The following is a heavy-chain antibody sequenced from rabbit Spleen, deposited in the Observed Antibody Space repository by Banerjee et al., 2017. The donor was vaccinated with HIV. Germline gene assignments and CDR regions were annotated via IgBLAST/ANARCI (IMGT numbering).Heavy chain of an antibody. CDR2: IYVGSGST. D-gene: IGHD1-1*01. V-gene: IGHV1S40*01. CDR3: SRSGYVGGDYTWDL. Sequence: QSLEESGGDLVKPGASLTLTCTASGFTISSSDYMCWVRLAPGKGLEWIGCIYVGSGSTHYASWAKGRFTMHKTSSTTVTLQLTSLTAADTATYFCSRSGYVGGDYTWDLWGPGTLVTVS. CDR1: GFTISSSDY. J-gene: IGHJ4*01.